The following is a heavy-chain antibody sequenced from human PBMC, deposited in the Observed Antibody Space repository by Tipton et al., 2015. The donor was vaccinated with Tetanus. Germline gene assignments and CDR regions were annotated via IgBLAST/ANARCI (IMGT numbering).Heavy chain of an antibody. Sequence: LSLTCTVSGGSISDKKYYWGWIRQPPGKGLEWVSGISGLGRTTDYADSVKGRSTVSRDNSKNTVFLQMNSLRADDTAVYFCAKRGQQWVVSSYFDSWGQGTLVAVSS. V-gene: IGHV3-23*01. CDR2: ISGLGRTT. D-gene: IGHD6-19*01. CDR3: AKRGQQWVVSSYFDS. J-gene: IGHJ4*01. CDR1: GGSISDKKYY.